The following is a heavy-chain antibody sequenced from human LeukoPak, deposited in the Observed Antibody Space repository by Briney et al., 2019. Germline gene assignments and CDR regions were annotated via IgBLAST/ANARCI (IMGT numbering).Heavy chain of an antibody. Sequence: GGSLRLSCAASGFTFSDYYMSWIRQAPGKGLEWVSYISSSSSYTNYADSVKGRFTISRDNAKNSLYLQMNSLRAEDTAVYYCASRAGYTGSWSAFDYWGQGTLVTVSS. CDR2: ISSSSSYT. J-gene: IGHJ4*02. V-gene: IGHV3-11*03. CDR1: GFTFSDYY. CDR3: ASRAGYTGSWSAFDY. D-gene: IGHD6-13*01.